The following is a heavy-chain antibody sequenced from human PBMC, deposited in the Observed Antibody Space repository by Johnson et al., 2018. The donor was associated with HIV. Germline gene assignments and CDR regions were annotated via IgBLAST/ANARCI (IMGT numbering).Heavy chain of an antibody. Sequence: VPLVDPRSGVQWPGGSLRLSCAASGSTFDDYGMSWVSQAPGKGLEWVSGINYNGGSTGYADSVRDRFSISRDNAKNSLYLQMDSLRAEDTAMYYCARAKDAAYPYDAFDVWGHGTMVIVSA. CDR1: GSTFDDYG. D-gene: IGHD2-15*01. CDR2: INYNGGST. J-gene: IGHJ3*01. CDR3: ARAKDAAYPYDAFDV. V-gene: IGHV3-20*04.